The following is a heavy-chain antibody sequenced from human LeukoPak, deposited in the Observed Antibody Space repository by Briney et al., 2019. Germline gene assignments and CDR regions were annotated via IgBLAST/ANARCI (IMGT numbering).Heavy chain of an antibody. CDR2: ISSSGSTI. V-gene: IGHV3-11*01. J-gene: IGHJ4*02. Sequence: GGSLRLSCAASGFTFSDYYMSWIRQAPGKGLEWVSYISSSGSTIYYADSVKGRFTISRDNAKNSLYLQMNSLRAEDAAVYYCARDTLYSSGWYDYWGQGTLVTVSS. D-gene: IGHD6-19*01. CDR3: ARDTLYSSGWYDY. CDR1: GFTFSDYY.